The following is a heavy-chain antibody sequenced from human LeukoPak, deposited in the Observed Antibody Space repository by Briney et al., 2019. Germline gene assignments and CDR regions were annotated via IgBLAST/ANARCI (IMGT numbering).Heavy chain of an antibody. V-gene: IGHV5-51*01. CDR3: AKSHGGGATHS. CDR2: ICPGDSVT. J-gene: IGHJ4*02. Sequence: GEALKISCEASGYSSITYWIVRVRQKPGRGRQELGIICPGDSVTRCSPSFQGQVTISADKSTSTAYVKWRSLKASDTGMYYCAKSHGGGATHSWGQGTLVTVST. D-gene: IGHD1-26*01. CDR1: GYSSITYW.